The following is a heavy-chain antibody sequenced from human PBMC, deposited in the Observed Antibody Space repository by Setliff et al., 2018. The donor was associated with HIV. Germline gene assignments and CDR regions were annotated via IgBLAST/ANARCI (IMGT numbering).Heavy chain of an antibody. CDR1: EFAVKNYD. D-gene: IGHD2-8*01. CDR3: AKDRNFPNGVFDT. V-gene: IGHV3-23*01. CDR2: ISGGSGRT. J-gene: IGHJ3*02. Sequence: PGGSLRPSCAGSEFAVKNYDMHWVRQVPGKGLEWVSAISGGSGRTYYVATVKGRFTISRDDSKNTLYLQMNSLRAEDTGIYYCAKDRNFPNGVFDTWGQGTMVTVSS.